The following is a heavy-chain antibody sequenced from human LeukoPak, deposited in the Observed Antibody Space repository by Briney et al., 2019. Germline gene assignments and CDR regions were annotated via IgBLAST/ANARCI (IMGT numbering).Heavy chain of an antibody. CDR3: AITLYDTSGYYSH. J-gene: IGHJ4*02. D-gene: IGHD3-22*01. Sequence: GGSLRLSCAASGFTFSSYAMSWVRQAPGEGLEWVSDISGSGGSTYYADSVKGRFTISRDNSKNTLYLQMNSLRAEDTAVYYCAITLYDTSGYYSHWGQGTLVTVSS. V-gene: IGHV3-23*01. CDR1: GFTFSSYA. CDR2: ISGSGGST.